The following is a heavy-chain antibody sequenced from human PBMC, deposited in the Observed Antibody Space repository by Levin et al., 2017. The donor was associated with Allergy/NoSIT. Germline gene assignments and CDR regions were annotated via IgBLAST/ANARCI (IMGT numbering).Heavy chain of an antibody. CDR3: AKRKGEYCGGDCYSGAFDI. J-gene: IGHJ3*02. V-gene: IGHV3-30*18. CDR1: GFTFSSYG. Sequence: GGSLRLSCAASGFTFSSYGMHWVRQAPGKGLEWVAVISYDGSNKYYADSVKGRFTISRDNSKNTLYLQMNSLRAEDTAVYYCAKRKGEYCGGDCYSGAFDIWGQGTMVTVSS. CDR2: ISYDGSNK. D-gene: IGHD2-21*02.